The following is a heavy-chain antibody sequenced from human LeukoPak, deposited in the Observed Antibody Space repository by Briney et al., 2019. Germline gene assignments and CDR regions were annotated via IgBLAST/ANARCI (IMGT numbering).Heavy chain of an antibody. CDR3: AKARYDGEVMIAATDY. D-gene: IGHD2-15*01. Sequence: PGGSLRLSCAASAFTFSSYSMNWVRQAPGKGLEWVSGISGSGGSTYYADSVKGRFTISRDNSKNTLYLQMNNLRADDTAVYYCAKARYDGEVMIAATDYWGQGTLVTVSS. CDR2: ISGSGGST. J-gene: IGHJ4*02. V-gene: IGHV3-23*01. CDR1: AFTFSSYS.